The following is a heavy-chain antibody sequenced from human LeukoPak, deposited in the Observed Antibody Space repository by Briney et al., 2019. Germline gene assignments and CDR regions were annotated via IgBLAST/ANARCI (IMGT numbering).Heavy chain of an antibody. Sequence: GESLKISCKGSGYSFTSYWIGWVRPMPGKGLEWRGIIYTGDSDTRYSPSFQGQVTISADKSISTAYLQWSILKASDTAMYYCARAVLQLAIDYWGQGTLVTVSS. CDR3: ARAVLQLAIDY. CDR2: IYTGDSDT. V-gene: IGHV5-51*01. D-gene: IGHD6-6*01. CDR1: GYSFTSYW. J-gene: IGHJ4*02.